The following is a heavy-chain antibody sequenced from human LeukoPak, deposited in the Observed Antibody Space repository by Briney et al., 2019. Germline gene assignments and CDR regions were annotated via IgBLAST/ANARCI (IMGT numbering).Heavy chain of an antibody. CDR3: ARAITMVRGVSPSVELHKLYYFDY. J-gene: IGHJ4*02. CDR2: ISAYIGNT. D-gene: IGHD3-10*01. V-gene: IGHV1-18*04. CDR1: GYTFTSYG. Sequence: GASVKVSCKASGYTFTSYGISWVRQAPGQGLEWMGWISAYIGNTNYAQKLQGRVTMTTDTSTSTAYMELRSLRSDDTAVYYCARAITMVRGVSPSVELHKLYYFDYWGQGTLVTVSS.